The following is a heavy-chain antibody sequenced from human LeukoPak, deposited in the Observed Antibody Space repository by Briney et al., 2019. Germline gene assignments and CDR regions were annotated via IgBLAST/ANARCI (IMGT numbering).Heavy chain of an antibody. J-gene: IGHJ6*03. CDR2: IYYSGST. D-gene: IGHD3-3*01. Sequence: PSETLSLTCTVSGGSISSSSYYWGWIRQPPGKGLEWIGSIYYSGSTYYNPSLKSRVTISVDTSKNQFSLKLSSVTAADTAVYYCARQDGGGGILGSIWSGYYTGEDYYYYMDVWGKGTTVTVSS. CDR3: ARQDGGGGILGSIWSGYYTGEDYYYYMDV. CDR1: GGSISSSSYY. V-gene: IGHV4-39*07.